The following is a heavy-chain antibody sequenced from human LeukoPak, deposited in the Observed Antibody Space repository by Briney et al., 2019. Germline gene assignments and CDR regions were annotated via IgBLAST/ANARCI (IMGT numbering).Heavy chain of an antibody. CDR2: IIPIFGTA. Sequence: ASVKVSCKASGGTFSSYAISWVRQAPGQGLEWMGGIIPIFGTANYAQKFQGRVTITADESTSTAYMELSSLRSEDTAVYYCARGSFDIVVVPADYYYYMDVWGKGTTVTVSS. D-gene: IGHD2-2*01. CDR3: ARGSFDIVVVPADYYYYMDV. J-gene: IGHJ6*03. CDR1: GGTFSSYA. V-gene: IGHV1-69*13.